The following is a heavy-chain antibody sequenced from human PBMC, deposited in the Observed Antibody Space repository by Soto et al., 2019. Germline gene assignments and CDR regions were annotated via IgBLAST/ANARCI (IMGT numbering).Heavy chain of an antibody. CDR2: ISYDGSNK. D-gene: IGHD3-10*01. CDR3: ARGVESRYGSGKYYYYGMDV. CDR1: GFTFSSYA. V-gene: IGHV3-30-3*01. J-gene: IGHJ6*02. Sequence: PGGSLRLSCAASGFTFSSYAMHWVRQAPGKGLEWVAVISYDGSNKYYADSVKGRFTISRDNAKNSLYLQMNSLRAEDTAVYYCARGVESRYGSGKYYYYGMDVWGQGTTVTVSS.